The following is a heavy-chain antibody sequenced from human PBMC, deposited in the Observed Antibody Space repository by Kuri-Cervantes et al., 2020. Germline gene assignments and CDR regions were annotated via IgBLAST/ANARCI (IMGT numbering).Heavy chain of an antibody. CDR2: IWYDGITK. J-gene: IGHJ4*02. V-gene: IGHV3-33*01. CDR3: SAYYGSGSSYY. D-gene: IGHD3-10*01. CDR1: GFTLSDYG. Sequence: GGSLRLSCAASGFTLSDYGIHWVRQAPGKGLEWVAVIWYDGITKYYADSVKGRFTISRDNSKNTVSLQMDSLRAEDTAFYYCSAYYGSGSSYYWGQGTLVTVSS.